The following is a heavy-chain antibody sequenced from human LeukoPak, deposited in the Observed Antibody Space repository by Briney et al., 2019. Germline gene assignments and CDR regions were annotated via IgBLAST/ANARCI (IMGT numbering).Heavy chain of an antibody. D-gene: IGHD6-13*01. V-gene: IGHV4-4*07. J-gene: IGHJ3*02. CDR2: IYTSGST. CDR3: AGAKGEQLVQLAFYI. CDR1: GGSISSYY. Sequence: SETLSLTCTVSGGSISSYYWSWIRQPAGKGLEWIGRIYTSGSTNYNPSLKGRVTMSVDTSKNQLSLKMSSVTAGDTAVYYFAGAKGEQLVQLAFYIWGQGTMVTVSS.